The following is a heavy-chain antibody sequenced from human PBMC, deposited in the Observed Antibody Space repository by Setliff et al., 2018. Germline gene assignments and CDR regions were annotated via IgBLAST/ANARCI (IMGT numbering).Heavy chain of an antibody. J-gene: IGHJ5*02. V-gene: IGHV4-59*01. Sequence: PSETLSLTCTVSGGSISGYYWSWIRQPPGKELEWIGYIYYTGTTNYNPSLKSRVTISVDTSKNQFSLKLSSVTAADTALYYCAKADEGPRRASGSYYPLLMFAPWGQGTLVTVSS. CDR3: AKADEGPRRASGSYYPLLMFAP. D-gene: IGHD3-10*01. CDR1: GGSISGYY. CDR2: IYYTGTT.